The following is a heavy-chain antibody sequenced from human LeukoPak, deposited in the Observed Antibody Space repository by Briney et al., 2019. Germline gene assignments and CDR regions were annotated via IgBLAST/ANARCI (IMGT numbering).Heavy chain of an antibody. Sequence: GGSLRLSCAASRFTFSSYAMSWVRQAPGKGLEWVAAISGSGGRTYYADSVKGRFTISRNNSKNTLSLQMNSLRDEDTATYYCAKEVYCGRDCYNPGYGVDVWGQGTTVTVSS. D-gene: IGHD2-21*02. CDR3: AKEVYCGRDCYNPGYGVDV. CDR2: ISGSGGRT. CDR1: RFTFSSYA. V-gene: IGHV3-23*01. J-gene: IGHJ6*02.